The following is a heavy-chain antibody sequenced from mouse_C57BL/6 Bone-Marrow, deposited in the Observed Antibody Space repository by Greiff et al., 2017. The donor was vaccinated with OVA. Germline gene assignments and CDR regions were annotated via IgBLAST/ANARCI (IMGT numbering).Heavy chain of an antibody. CDR3: ARSYYANERSFAY. J-gene: IGHJ3*01. Sequence: DVKLQESGGGLVKPGGSLKLSCAASGFTFSSYAMSWVRQTPEKRLEWVATISDGGSYTYYPDNVKGRFTISRDNAKNNLYLQMSHLKSEDTAMYYCARSYYANERSFAYWGQGTLVTVSA. CDR1: GFTFSSYA. D-gene: IGHD2-1*01. CDR2: ISDGGSYT. V-gene: IGHV5-4*03.